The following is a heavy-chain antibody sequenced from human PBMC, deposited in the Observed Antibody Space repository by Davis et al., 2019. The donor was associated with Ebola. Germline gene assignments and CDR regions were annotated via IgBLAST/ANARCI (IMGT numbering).Heavy chain of an antibody. CDR2: ISSSSSYI. D-gene: IGHD3-22*01. Sequence: GESLKISCAASGFTFSSYAMSWVRQAPGKGLEWVSSISSSSSYIYYADSVKGRFTISRDNAKNSLYLQMNSLRAEDTAVYYCARYYYDSSGYSYYYYYYGMDVWGQGTTVTVSS. CDR1: GFTFSSYA. V-gene: IGHV3-21*01. CDR3: ARYYYDSSGYSYYYYYYGMDV. J-gene: IGHJ6*02.